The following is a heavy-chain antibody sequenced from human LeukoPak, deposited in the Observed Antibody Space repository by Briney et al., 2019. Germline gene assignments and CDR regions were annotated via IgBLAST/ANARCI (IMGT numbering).Heavy chain of an antibody. D-gene: IGHD3-10*01. CDR2: IYYSGST. CDR3: TRDSGTSGEVKFDP. Sequence: SETLSLTCTVSGDSISSYYWSWIRQPPGKGLEWIGYIYYSGSTNYNPSLESRVTMSVDTSKNQLSLRLISVTAADTAVYYCTRDSGTSGEVKFDPWGQGSLVTVSS. CDR1: GDSISSYY. V-gene: IGHV4-59*12. J-gene: IGHJ5*02.